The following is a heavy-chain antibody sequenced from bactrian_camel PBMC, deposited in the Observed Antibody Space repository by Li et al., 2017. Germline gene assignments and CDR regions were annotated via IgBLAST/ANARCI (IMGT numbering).Heavy chain of an antibody. Sequence: DVQLVESGGDSVEVGGSLRLSCDVSTVIYGSYCMGWFRQAPGKGREGVASIDSDGRTSYADPVKGRFTISKDIAANTVFLQITDLKPEDSGTYYCAARTINGGVCLPRLEADYWGQGTQVTVS. CDR1: TVIYGSYC. V-gene: IGHV3S10*01. D-gene: IGHD7*01. CDR3: AARTINGGVCLPRLEADY. J-gene: IGHJ4*01. CDR2: IDSDGRT.